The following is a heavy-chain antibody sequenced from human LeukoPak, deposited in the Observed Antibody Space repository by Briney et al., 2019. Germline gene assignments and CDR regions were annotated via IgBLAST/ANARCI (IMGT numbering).Heavy chain of an antibody. V-gene: IGHV3-53*01. CDR1: GFTVSSNY. CDR2: IYSGGST. Sequence: GGSLRLSCAASGFTVSSNYMSWVRQAPGKGLEWVSVIYSGGSTYYADSVKGRFTISRDNSKNTLYLQMNSLRAEDTAVYYCARADWAYYYYGMDVWGQGTTVTVSS. J-gene: IGHJ6*02. D-gene: IGHD3/OR15-3a*01. CDR3: ARADWAYYYYGMDV.